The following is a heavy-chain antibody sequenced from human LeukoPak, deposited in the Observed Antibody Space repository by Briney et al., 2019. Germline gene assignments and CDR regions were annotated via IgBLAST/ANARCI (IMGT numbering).Heavy chain of an antibody. CDR3: ASLSSTYAFDI. D-gene: IGHD2-2*01. Sequence: SETLSLTCTVSGGSISSGDYYWRWIRQPPGKGLEWIGYICYSGSTYYNPSLKSRVTISVDTSKNQFSLKLSSVTAADTAVYYCASLSSTYAFDIWGQGTMVTVSS. V-gene: IGHV4-30-4*08. CDR2: ICYSGST. CDR1: GGSISSGDYY. J-gene: IGHJ3*02.